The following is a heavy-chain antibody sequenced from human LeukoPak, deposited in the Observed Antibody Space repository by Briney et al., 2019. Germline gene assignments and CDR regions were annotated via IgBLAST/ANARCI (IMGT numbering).Heavy chain of an antibody. Sequence: PSETLSLTCTVSGGSLNSSGYYWGWIRQPPGKGLEWIGSHYYSGSTYYNPSLKSRVTISVNTSKNQFSLKLNSVTAADTGVYYCARHRAGYHLDWWGQGTLVTVSS. CDR1: GGSLNSSGYY. CDR3: ARHRAGYHLDW. CDR2: HYYSGST. D-gene: IGHD3-9*01. J-gene: IGHJ4*02. V-gene: IGHV4-39*01.